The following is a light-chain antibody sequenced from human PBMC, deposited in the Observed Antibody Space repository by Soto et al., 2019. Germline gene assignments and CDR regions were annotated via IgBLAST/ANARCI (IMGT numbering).Light chain of an antibody. Sequence: EIVLTQSPGTLSLSPGERATLSCRASQSVSSTYLAWYQQRPGQAPRLLIYGASSRATGIPDRFSGSGSGTDFTLTIIRLEPEDFAVYYCQQYAGSPLAFGGGTKVEIK. V-gene: IGKV3-20*01. CDR2: GAS. CDR3: QQYAGSPLA. CDR1: QSVSSTY. J-gene: IGKJ4*01.